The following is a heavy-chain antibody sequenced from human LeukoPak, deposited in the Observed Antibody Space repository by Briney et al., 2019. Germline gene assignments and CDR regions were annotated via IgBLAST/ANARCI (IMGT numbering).Heavy chain of an antibody. V-gene: IGHV3-23*01. CDR1: GFTFSSYA. CDR2: ISGSGSDGST. D-gene: IGHD6-19*01. Sequence: GGSVRLSCAASGFTFSSYAMSWVRQAPGKGLEWVSTISGSGSDGSTYYADSVKGRLTISRDNSTDSLYLQMNSLRAEDTAVYYCAKLLAVTNSYYFNYWGQGTLVTVSS. CDR3: AKLLAVTNSYYFNY. J-gene: IGHJ4*02.